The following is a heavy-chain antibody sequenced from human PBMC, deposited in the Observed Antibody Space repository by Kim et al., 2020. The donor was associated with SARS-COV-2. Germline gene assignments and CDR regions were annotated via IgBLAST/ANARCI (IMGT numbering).Heavy chain of an antibody. Sequence: GGSLRLSCAASGFTFSSYSMNWVRQVPGKGLEWVSSISSSSSYIYYADSVKGRFTISRDNAKNSLYLQMNSLRAEDTAVYYCASQGFRDSGTSGDYWGQGTLVTVSS. CDR1: GFTFSSYS. CDR3: ASQGFRDSGTSGDY. V-gene: IGHV3-21*01. D-gene: IGHD1-1*01. CDR2: ISSSSSYI. J-gene: IGHJ4*02.